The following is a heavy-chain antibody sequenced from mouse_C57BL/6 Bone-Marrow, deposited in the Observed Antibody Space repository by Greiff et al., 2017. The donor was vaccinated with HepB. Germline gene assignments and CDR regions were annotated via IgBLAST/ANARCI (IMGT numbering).Heavy chain of an antibody. CDR1: GYTFTSYW. Sequence: VQLQQPGAELVKPGASVKLSCKASGYTFTSYWMHWVKQRPGQGLEWIGMIHPNSGSTNYNEKFKSKATLTVDKSSSTAYMQLSSLTSEDSAVYYCARGVTTVVRAMDYWGQGTSVTVSS. V-gene: IGHV1-64*01. J-gene: IGHJ4*01. CDR3: ARGVTTVVRAMDY. D-gene: IGHD1-1*01. CDR2: IHPNSGST.